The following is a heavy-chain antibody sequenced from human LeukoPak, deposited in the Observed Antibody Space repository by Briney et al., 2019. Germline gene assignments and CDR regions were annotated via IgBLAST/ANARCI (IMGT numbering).Heavy chain of an antibody. J-gene: IGHJ4*02. V-gene: IGHV4-59*01. D-gene: IGHD6-19*01. CDR3: AGGSGWLFDY. Sequence: SETLSLTCTVSGGSISGYYWNWMRQPPGKGLEGIGYFYYSGSTNYNPSLRGRITISLDTSKNQFSLTLSSVTAADTAVYYCAGGSGWLFDYWGQGIPVTVSP. CDR1: GGSISGYY. CDR2: FYYSGST.